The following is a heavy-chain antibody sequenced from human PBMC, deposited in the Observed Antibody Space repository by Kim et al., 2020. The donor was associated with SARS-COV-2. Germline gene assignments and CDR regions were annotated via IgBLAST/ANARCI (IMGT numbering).Heavy chain of an antibody. CDR3: ASAYKSGWSSNDY. V-gene: IGHV5-10-1*01. Sequence: GESLKISCKGSGYSFTSYWIIWVRQTPGKGLEWMGRIDPSDSYTNYSPSFQGHVTISADKSISTAYLQWRSLKASDTAMYYCASAYKSGWSSNDYWGQGTLVTVSS. J-gene: IGHJ4*02. CDR2: IDPSDSYT. CDR1: GYSFTSYW. D-gene: IGHD6-19*01.